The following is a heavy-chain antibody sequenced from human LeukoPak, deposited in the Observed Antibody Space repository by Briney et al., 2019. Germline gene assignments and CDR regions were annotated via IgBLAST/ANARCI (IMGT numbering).Heavy chain of an antibody. CDR3: ARGSRSSSWFDP. J-gene: IGHJ5*02. CDR1: GGTFSSSA. D-gene: IGHD6-13*01. CDR2: TIPILGIA. Sequence: SVKVSCKASGGTFSSSAINWVRQAPGQGLEWMGRTIPILGIANYAQKFQGRVTMTRNTSISTAYMELSSLRSEDTAVYYCARGSRSSSWFDPWGQGTLVTVSS. V-gene: IGHV1-69*04.